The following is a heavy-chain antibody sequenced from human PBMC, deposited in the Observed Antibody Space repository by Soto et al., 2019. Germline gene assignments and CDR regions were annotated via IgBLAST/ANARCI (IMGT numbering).Heavy chain of an antibody. Sequence: EVQLVESGGGLVQPGGSLRLSCAASGFTFSSYSMNWVRQAPVKGLEWVSYISSSSSTIYYADSVKGRFTISRDNAKNSLYLQMNSLRDEDTAVYYCARDLYYDSGSAFAICGQGTMVTVS. J-gene: IGHJ3*02. D-gene: IGHD3-22*01. V-gene: IGHV3-48*02. CDR3: ARDLYYDSGSAFAI. CDR1: GFTFSSYS. CDR2: ISSSSSTI.